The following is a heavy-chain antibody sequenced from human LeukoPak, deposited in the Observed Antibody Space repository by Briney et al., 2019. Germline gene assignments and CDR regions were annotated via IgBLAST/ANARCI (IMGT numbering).Heavy chain of an antibody. CDR1: GDGVSSNSAA. D-gene: IGHD5-12*01. J-gene: IGHJ3*02. Sequence: SQTLSLTCAISGDGVSSNSAAWNWIRQSPSRGLEWLGRTYYRSKWYNDYAVSVKSRITINPDTSKNQFSLQLNSVTPEDTAVYYCARDGRRTATDQNAFDIWGQGTMVTVSS. CDR2: TYYRSKWYN. V-gene: IGHV6-1*01. CDR3: ARDGRRTATDQNAFDI.